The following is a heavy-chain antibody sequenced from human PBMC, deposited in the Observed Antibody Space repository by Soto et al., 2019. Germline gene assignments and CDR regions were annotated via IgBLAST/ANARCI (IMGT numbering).Heavy chain of an antibody. V-gene: IGHV3-23*01. Sequence: GGSLRLSCAASGFTFSSYGMNWVRQAPGKGLEWVSALSGSGDTTYYADSVRGRFSISRDNSKNTLYLQMSSLRGEDTAVYYCAKVLTDNDFWRGIDYWGQGIMVTVSS. J-gene: IGHJ4*02. CDR2: LSGSGDTT. D-gene: IGHD3-3*01. CDR3: AKVLTDNDFWRGIDY. CDR1: GFTFSSYG.